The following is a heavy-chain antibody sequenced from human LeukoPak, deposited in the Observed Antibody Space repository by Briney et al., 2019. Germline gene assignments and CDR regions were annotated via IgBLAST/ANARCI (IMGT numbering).Heavy chain of an antibody. CDR3: ARVGYYESSGYYEY. V-gene: IGHV1-46*01. J-gene: IGHJ4*02. D-gene: IGHD3-22*01. CDR2: INPSGGST. Sequence: ASVTDSCQASGCTFPSYYMHWVRQAPGQGLAWVGIINPSGGSTSDAQKFQGRATMTRDTSTSTVYLELSSLRSEDTAVYYCARVGYYESSGYYEYWGQGTLVTVSS. CDR1: GCTFPSYY.